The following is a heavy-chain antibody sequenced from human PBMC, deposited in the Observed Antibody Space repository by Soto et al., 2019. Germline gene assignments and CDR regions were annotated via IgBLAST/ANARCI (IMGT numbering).Heavy chain of an antibody. CDR2: MNPNSGNT. J-gene: IGHJ4*01. Sequence: QVQLVQSGAEVKKPGASVKVSCKASGYTFTSYDINWVRQATGQGLEWMGWMNPNSGNTGDAQQFQGRFTMTRNTCIGSAYMELRSLRSEATAVYYCARPPPAGDQGYWGEGTLVTVSS. CDR3: ARPPPAGDQGY. D-gene: IGHD2-2*01. V-gene: IGHV1-8*01. CDR1: GYTFTSYD.